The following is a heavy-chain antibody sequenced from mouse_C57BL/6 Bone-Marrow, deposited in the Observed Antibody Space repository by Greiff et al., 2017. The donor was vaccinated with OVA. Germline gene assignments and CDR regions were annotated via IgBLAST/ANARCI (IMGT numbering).Heavy chain of an antibody. CDR3: ARAEIHYYGSSSWYFDV. CDR1: GYTFTSYW. CDR2: IYPGSGST. V-gene: IGHV1-55*01. Sequence: QVQLQQPGAELVKPGASVKMSCKASGYTFTSYWITWVKQRPGQGLEWIGDIYPGSGSTNYNEKFKSKATLTVDTSSSTAYMQLSSLTSEDSAVYYCARAEIHYYGSSSWYFDVWGTGTTVTVSA. J-gene: IGHJ1*03. D-gene: IGHD1-1*01.